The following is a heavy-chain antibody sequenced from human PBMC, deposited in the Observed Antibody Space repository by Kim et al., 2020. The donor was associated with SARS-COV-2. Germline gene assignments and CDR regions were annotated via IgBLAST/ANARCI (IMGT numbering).Heavy chain of an antibody. J-gene: IGHJ4*02. D-gene: IGHD2-21*02. CDR3: ARGPPGVVTPPGDY. V-gene: IGHV1-3*01. Sequence: ASVKVSCKASGYTFTNYAMHWVRQAPGQRLEWMGWINAGNGNTKYSQKFQGRVTITRDTSASTAYMELSSLRSEDTAVYYCARGPPGVVTPPGDYWGQGTLVTVSS. CDR1: GYTFTNYA. CDR2: INAGNGNT.